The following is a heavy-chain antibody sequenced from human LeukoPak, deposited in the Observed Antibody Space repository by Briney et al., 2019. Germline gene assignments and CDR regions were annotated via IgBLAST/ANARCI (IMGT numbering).Heavy chain of an antibody. CDR3: ARGLVYCSSTSCYSSGLGY. CDR2: ITGGGGTT. Sequence: GGSLRLSCAASGFTFSSYAMTWVRQAPGKGLEWVSTITGGGGTTYYADSVKGRFTISRDNAKNSLYLQMNSLRAEDTAVYYCARGLVYCSSTSCYSSGLGYWGQGTLVTVSS. J-gene: IGHJ4*02. V-gene: IGHV3-23*01. D-gene: IGHD2-2*01. CDR1: GFTFSSYA.